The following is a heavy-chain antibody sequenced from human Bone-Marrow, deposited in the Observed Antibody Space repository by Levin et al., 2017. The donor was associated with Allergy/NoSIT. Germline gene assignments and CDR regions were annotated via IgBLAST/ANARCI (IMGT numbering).Heavy chain of an antibody. CDR3: ARDFGGGTLPDF. Sequence: QTGGSLRLSCEASGFSFTDYWMHWVRQVPGKGLEWVSRIRADGAVTSYADSVKGRFTTSRDNAKNTVYLQMNSLRVEDTAVYYCARDFGGGTLPDFWGQGTLLTVSS. CDR1: GFSFTDYW. CDR2: IRADGAVT. J-gene: IGHJ4*02. D-gene: IGHD3-16*01. V-gene: IGHV3-74*01.